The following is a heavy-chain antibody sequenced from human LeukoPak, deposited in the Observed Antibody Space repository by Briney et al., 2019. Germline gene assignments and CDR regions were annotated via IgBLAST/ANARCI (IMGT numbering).Heavy chain of an antibody. D-gene: IGHD2-2*01. J-gene: IGHJ4*02. CDR1: GFTFRRFG. CDR2: IRTDGSNK. CDR3: ARDSWACSSTSCSNFDY. V-gene: IGHV3-30*02. Sequence: GGSLRLSCVASGFTFRRFGMHWVRQAPGKGLDWVTFIRTDGSNKYYADSVKGRFTISRDNAKNSLYLQMNSLRAEDTAVYYCARDSWACSSTSCSNFDYWGQGTLVTVSS.